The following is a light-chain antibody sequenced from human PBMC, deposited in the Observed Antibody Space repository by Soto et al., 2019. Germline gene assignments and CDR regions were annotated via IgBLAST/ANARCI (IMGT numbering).Light chain of an antibody. CDR1: QGNRND. CDR3: LQHNRYPYA. CDR2: AAS. V-gene: IGKV1-17*01. J-gene: IGKJ2*01. Sequence: DVQMTQSPSSLSASVGDRVTITCRASQGNRNDLGWYQQKPGKAPKRLNYAASRLQCGVPSTFDGSGSGTEFTLPISSMQAVGFATYYGLQHNRYPYAFGQVTKLELK.